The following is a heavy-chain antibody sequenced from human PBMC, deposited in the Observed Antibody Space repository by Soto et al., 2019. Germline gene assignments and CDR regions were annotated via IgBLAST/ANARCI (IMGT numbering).Heavy chain of an antibody. D-gene: IGHD6-13*01. CDR2: ISYDGSNK. Sequence: QVQLVESGGGVVQPGRSLRLSCAASGFTFSSYAMHWVRQAPGKGLEWVAVISYDGSNKYYADSVKGRFTISRDNSKNTLYLQMNSLSAEDTAVYYCARGGSSSWYWGDYFDYWGQGTLVTVSS. V-gene: IGHV3-30-3*01. J-gene: IGHJ4*02. CDR1: GFTFSSYA. CDR3: ARGGSSSWYWGDYFDY.